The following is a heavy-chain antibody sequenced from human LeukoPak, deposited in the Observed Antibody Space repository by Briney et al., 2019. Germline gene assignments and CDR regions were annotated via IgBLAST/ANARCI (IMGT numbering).Heavy chain of an antibody. CDR3: VYCSSTSRGYYYGMDV. D-gene: IGHD2-2*01. J-gene: IGHJ6*02. CDR1: GFTFSSYA. Sequence: GGSLRLSCAASGFTFSSYAMSWVRQAPGKGLEWVSAISGSGGSTYYADSVKGRFTISRDNSKNTLYLRMNSLRAEDTAVYYCVYCSSTSRGYYYGMDVWGQGTTVTVSS. CDR2: ISGSGGST. V-gene: IGHV3-23*01.